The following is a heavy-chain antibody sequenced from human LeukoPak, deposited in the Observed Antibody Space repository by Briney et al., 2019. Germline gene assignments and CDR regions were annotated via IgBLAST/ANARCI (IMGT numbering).Heavy chain of an antibody. CDR1: DFTFSRYE. CDR3: AELGITMIGGV. V-gene: IGHV3-48*03. D-gene: IGHD3-10*02. J-gene: IGHJ6*04. Sequence: GGSLRLSCAASDFTFSRYEMNWVRQAPGKGLEWVSYISSSGSTIYYADSVKGRFTISRDNAKNLLYLQMNSLRAEDTAVYYCAELGITMIGGVWGKGTTVTISS. CDR2: ISSSGSTI.